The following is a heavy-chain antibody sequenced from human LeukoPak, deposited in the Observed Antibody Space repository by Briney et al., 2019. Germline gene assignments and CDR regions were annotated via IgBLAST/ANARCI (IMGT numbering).Heavy chain of an antibody. D-gene: IGHD2-2*01. CDR1: GFTFSSYS. CDR3: ARSGYCTSTSCLNGRGAFDI. Sequence: PGGSLRLSCAASGFTFSSYSMNWVRQTPGKGLEWVSYISSSSSPIYYADSVKGRFTISRDNAKNSLYLQMNSLIAEDTAVYYCARSGYCTSTSCLNGRGAFDIWGQGTMVTVSS. V-gene: IGHV3-48*04. CDR2: ISSSSSPI. J-gene: IGHJ3*02.